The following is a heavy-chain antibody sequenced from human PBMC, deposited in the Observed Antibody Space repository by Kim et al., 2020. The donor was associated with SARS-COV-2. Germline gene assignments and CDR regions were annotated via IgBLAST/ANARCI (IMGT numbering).Heavy chain of an antibody. CDR3: TRGVGNGVGLDP. J-gene: IGHJ5*02. Sequence: SYATSVKDRFIIDRDNAKNTLYLQMNSLRAEDTAVYHGTRGVGNGVGLDPWGQGTLVTVSS. V-gene: IGHV3-74*01. D-gene: IGHD1-26*01.